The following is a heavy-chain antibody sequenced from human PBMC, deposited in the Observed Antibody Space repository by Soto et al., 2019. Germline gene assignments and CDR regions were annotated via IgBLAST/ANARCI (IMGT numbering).Heavy chain of an antibody. CDR3: ARETGERRFDY. V-gene: IGHV1-18*01. J-gene: IGHJ4*02. CDR1: GYTFTSYG. Sequence: QVQLVQSGAEVKKPGASVKVSCKASGYTFTSYGISWVRQAPGQGLEWMGWISAYNGNTNYAKKLQGRVTMTTHTSPTTDYTELRSLRSNYQAVYYCARETGERRFDYWGQGTLVTVSS. D-gene: IGHD3-16*01. CDR2: ISAYNGNT.